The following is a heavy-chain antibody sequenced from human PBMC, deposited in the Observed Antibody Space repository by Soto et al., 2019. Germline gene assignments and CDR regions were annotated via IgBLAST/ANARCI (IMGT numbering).Heavy chain of an antibody. V-gene: IGHV1-69*08. Sequence: QVQLVQSGAEVKKPGSSVKVSCKASGGTFSSYTISWVRQAPGQGLEWMGRIIPILGIANYAQKFQGRVTITADXXTXTAXMELSSLRSEDTAVYYCARDVAARIAAAGPDAFDIWGQGTMVTVSS. CDR1: GGTFSSYT. D-gene: IGHD6-13*01. CDR2: IIPILGIA. CDR3: ARDVAARIAAAGPDAFDI. J-gene: IGHJ3*02.